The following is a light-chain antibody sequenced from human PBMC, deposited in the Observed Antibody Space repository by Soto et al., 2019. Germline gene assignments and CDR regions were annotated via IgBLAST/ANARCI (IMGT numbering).Light chain of an antibody. Sequence: QSVLAQPASVSGSRGQSITISCTGTSSDVGRYNYVSWFQQHPGKVPKLIIYDVSNWPSGVSDRFSGSKSGNTASLTISGLHPEAVADYYCSSFTSSSTFVFGTGTKLTVL. CDR2: DVS. J-gene: IGLJ1*01. CDR1: SSDVGRYNY. CDR3: SSFTSSSTFV. V-gene: IGLV2-14*03.